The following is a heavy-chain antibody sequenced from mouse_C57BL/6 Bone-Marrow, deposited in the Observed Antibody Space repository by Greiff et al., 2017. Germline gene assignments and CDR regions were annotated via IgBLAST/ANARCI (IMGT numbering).Heavy chain of an antibody. CDR2: IDPTGGGT. Sequence: QVQLQQPGAELVKPGASVKLSCKASGYTFTSYWMHWVQQRPGRGLEWIGRIDPTGGGTNYNEKFKGKATLTVDKPSSTAYMQLSSLTSEDYAVYYCARGGWRRGAYFDYWGQGTTLTVS. CDR1: GYTFTSYW. J-gene: IGHJ2*01. D-gene: IGHD2-3*01. CDR3: ARGGWRRGAYFDY. V-gene: IGHV1-72*01.